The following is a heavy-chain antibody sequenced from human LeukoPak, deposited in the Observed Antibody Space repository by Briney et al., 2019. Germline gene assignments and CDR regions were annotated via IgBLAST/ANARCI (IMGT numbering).Heavy chain of an antibody. V-gene: IGHV4-61*02. D-gene: IGHD3-22*01. CDR3: ARTRGFYDSSGRDY. CDR1: GGSISSGSYY. Sequence: PSETLSLTCTVSGGSISSGSYYWSWIRQPAGKGLEWIGRIYTSGSTNYNPSLKSRVTISVDTSKNQFSLKLSSVTAADTAVYYCARTRGFYDSSGRDYWGQGTLVTVSS. CDR2: IYTSGST. J-gene: IGHJ4*02.